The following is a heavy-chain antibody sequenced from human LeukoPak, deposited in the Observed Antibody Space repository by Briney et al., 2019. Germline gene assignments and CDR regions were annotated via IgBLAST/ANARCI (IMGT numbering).Heavy chain of an antibody. J-gene: IGHJ3*02. CDR1: GLTFSNYA. Sequence: GGSLRLSCAASGLTFSNYAMTWVRLAPGKGLEWVSSLSGSGGATWYAGSVKGRFTISRDNSKNTLYLRMNSLRAEDTAVYYCAKDRTPYPRSGGYYLGAFDIWGHGTLVTVSS. D-gene: IGHD3-10*01. V-gene: IGHV3-23*01. CDR2: LSGSGGAT. CDR3: AKDRTPYPRSGGYYLGAFDI.